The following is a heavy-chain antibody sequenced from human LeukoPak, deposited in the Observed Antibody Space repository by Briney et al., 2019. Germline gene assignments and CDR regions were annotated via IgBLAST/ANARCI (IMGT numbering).Heavy chain of an antibody. CDR3: AGGGSPHI. CDR1: GCSISNYF. V-gene: IGHV4-4*07. J-gene: IGHJ3*02. D-gene: IGHD1-26*01. Sequence: PSETLSLTCTVSGCSISNYFLTWVRQPVGKSLEWIGRLYTSGSTNYNPSLKSRVTMSLDTSMTQFSLKLKSVTAADTAVYYCAGGGSPHIWGQGTMVTVSS. CDR2: LYTSGST.